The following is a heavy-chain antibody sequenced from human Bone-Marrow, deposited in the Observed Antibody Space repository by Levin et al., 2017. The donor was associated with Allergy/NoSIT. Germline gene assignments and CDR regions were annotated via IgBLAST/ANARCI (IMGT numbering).Heavy chain of an antibody. J-gene: IGHJ4*02. CDR2: ISAYNGNK. D-gene: IGHD5-24*01. CDR1: GYTFTSYG. Sequence: ASVKVSCKASGYTFTSYGISWVRQAPGQGLEWMGWISAYNGNKNYAQKLQGRVTMTTDTSTSTAYMELRSLRSDDTAVYYCASGRWLQSKTHYFDYWGQGTLVTVSS. V-gene: IGHV1-18*01. CDR3: ASGRWLQSKTHYFDY.